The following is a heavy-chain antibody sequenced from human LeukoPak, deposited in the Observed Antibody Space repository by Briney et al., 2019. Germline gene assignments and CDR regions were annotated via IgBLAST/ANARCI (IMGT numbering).Heavy chain of an antibody. CDR2: ISAYNGNT. D-gene: IGHD1-26*01. Sequence: ASVKVSCKASGYTFTSYGISWVRQAPGQGLEWVGWISAYNGNTNYAQKLQGRVTMTTDTSTSTAYMELRSLRSDDTAVYYCARDEWELDAFDIWGQGTMVTVSS. V-gene: IGHV1-18*01. J-gene: IGHJ3*02. CDR3: ARDEWELDAFDI. CDR1: GYTFTSYG.